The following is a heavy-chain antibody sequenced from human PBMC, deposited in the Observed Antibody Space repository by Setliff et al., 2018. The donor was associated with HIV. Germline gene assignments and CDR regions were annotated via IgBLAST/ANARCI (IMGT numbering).Heavy chain of an antibody. D-gene: IGHD3-22*01. J-gene: IGHJ3*02. CDR3: ARILLYDSSAYFVNAFDI. Sequence: PSETLSLTCAVYGGSFSGNYWSWIRQPAGKGLEWIGHIYTSGSTNYNPSLKSRVTISVDTSKNQFYLKLSSVTAADTAVYYCARILLYDSSAYFVNAFDIWGQGTVVTVSS. CDR1: GGSFSGNY. V-gene: IGHV4-59*10. CDR2: IYTSGST.